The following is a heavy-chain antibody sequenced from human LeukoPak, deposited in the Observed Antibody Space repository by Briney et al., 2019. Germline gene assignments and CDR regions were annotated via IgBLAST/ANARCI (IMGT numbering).Heavy chain of an antibody. CDR2: LHYSGNT. D-gene: IGHD5-24*01. CDR1: GGSISSGSYY. CDR3: ARIIEMATMAFDI. Sequence: SQTLSLTCTVSGGSISSGSYYWSWIRQPAGKGLEWIGSLHYSGNTYYNPSLKSRVTIFVNTSKSQLSLILTSVTASDTAVYYCARIIEMATMAFDIWGQGTMVTVS. V-gene: IGHV4-39*01. J-gene: IGHJ3*02.